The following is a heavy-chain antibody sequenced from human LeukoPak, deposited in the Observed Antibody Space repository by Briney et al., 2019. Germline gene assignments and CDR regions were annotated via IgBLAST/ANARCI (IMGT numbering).Heavy chain of an antibody. V-gene: IGHV3-64*01. CDR1: GFTFSSYA. D-gene: IGHD6-13*01. CDR2: ISSNGGST. J-gene: IGHJ5*02. Sequence: GGSLRLSCAASGFTFSSYAMHWARQAPGKGLEYVSAISSNGGSTYYANSVKGRFTISRDNSKNTLYLQMGSLRAEDMAVYYCARGSWQQLGPNWFDPWGQGTLVTVSS. CDR3: ARGSWQQLGPNWFDP.